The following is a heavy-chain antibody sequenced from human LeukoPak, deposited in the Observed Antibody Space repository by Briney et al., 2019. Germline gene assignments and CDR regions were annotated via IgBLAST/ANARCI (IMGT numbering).Heavy chain of an antibody. J-gene: IGHJ4*02. Sequence: GGSLRLSCAASGFTFSNHWMSWVRQAPGKGLEWVANIKEDGSEKSYVDSVKGRLTISRDNAEKSLYLQMNSLRVEDTALYYCARQYFYDKSGYRWSDYWGQGTLVTVSS. CDR2: IKEDGSEK. V-gene: IGHV3-7*01. D-gene: IGHD3-22*01. CDR1: GFTFSNHW. CDR3: ARQYFYDKSGYRWSDY.